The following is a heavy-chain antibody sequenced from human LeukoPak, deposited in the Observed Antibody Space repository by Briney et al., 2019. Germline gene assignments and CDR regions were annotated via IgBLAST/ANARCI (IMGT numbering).Heavy chain of an antibody. D-gene: IGHD1-1*01. CDR2: IYYSGST. CDR1: GGSISSYY. Sequence: SETLSLTCTVSGGSISSYYWSWIRQPPGKGLEWIGYIYYSGSTNYNPSLKSRVTISVDTSKNQFSLKLSSVTAADTAVYLCARHRDTGYYYYMDVWGTGTTVTVSS. CDR3: ARHRDTGYYYYMDV. J-gene: IGHJ6*03. V-gene: IGHV4-59*08.